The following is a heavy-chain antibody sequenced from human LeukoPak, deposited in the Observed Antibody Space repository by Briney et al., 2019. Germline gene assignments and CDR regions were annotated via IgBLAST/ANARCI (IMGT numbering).Heavy chain of an antibody. CDR3: VRSGESAWYYMDV. V-gene: IGHV3-48*01. CDR2: ISSSSSTI. Sequence: GGSLRLSCAASGFTFSSYSMNWVRQAPGKGLGWVSYISSSSSTIYYGDSGKGRFTISRDNAKNSLYLQMNSLRAEDTAVYYCVRSGESAWYYMDVWGKGTTVTVSS. CDR1: GFTFSSYS. J-gene: IGHJ6*03. D-gene: IGHD7-27*01.